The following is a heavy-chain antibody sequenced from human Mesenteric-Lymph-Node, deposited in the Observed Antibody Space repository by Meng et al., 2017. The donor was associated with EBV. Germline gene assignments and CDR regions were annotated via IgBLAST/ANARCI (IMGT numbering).Heavy chain of an antibody. D-gene: IGHD2/OR15-2a*01. Sequence: QLHECGAEVKKPADSVYVSCEGSDDSFSSNGISWVRQAPGKGLEWMGWISAQEGNTNYAQKFEGSVTMATATSTRTTLMELRNPSADATALYYCAGWNCSTWYGETDYWGQGSLVTVSS. CDR1: DDSFSSNG. CDR2: ISAQEGNT. V-gene: IGHV1-18*01. CDR3: AGWNCSTWYGETDY. J-gene: IGHJ4*02.